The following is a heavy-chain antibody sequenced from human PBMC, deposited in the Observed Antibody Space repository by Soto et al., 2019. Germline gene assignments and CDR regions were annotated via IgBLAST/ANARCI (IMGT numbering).Heavy chain of an antibody. J-gene: IGHJ4*02. Sequence: SETLSLTCTVSGGSISSGGYYWSWIRQHPGKGLEWIGDIYYRGSTNYNPSLKSRVTISLDTSKNQFSLELRSVTPADTAVYHCARLVYGDFDYWGQGSLVTVSS. CDR1: GGSISSGGYY. CDR3: ARLVYGDFDY. CDR2: IYYRGST. V-gene: IGHV4-31*03. D-gene: IGHD4-17*01.